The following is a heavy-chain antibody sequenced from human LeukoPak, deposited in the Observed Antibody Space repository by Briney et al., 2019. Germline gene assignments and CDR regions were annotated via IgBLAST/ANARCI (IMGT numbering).Heavy chain of an antibody. D-gene: IGHD5-24*01. Sequence: ASVKVSCKASRGTFSSYTISWVRQAPGQGLEWMGRIIPILGLANYAQKFQGRVTITADKSTSTAYMELSSLRSEDTAVYYCARAREMATIKFDYWGQGTLVTVSS. CDR1: RGTFSSYT. J-gene: IGHJ4*02. CDR3: ARAREMATIKFDY. V-gene: IGHV1-69*02. CDR2: IIPILGLA.